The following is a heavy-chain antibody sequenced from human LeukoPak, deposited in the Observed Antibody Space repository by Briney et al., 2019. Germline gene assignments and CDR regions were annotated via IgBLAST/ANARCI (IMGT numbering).Heavy chain of an antibody. J-gene: IGHJ4*02. Sequence: PSQTLSLTCTVSGDSISSGDYYWSWIRQPAGKGLEWIGRISSSGSTNYNPSLKSRVTISVDTSKNQFSLKLSSVTAADTAVYYCAREWTYYYDSSGLDYWGQGTLVTVSS. D-gene: IGHD3-22*01. CDR1: GDSISSGDYY. CDR3: AREWTYYYDSSGLDY. CDR2: ISSSGST. V-gene: IGHV4-61*02.